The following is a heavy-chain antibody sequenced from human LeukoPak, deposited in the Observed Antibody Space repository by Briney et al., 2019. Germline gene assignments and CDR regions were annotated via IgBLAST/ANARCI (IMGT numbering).Heavy chain of an antibody. CDR2: IIPIFGTA. Sequence: LVKVSCKASGGTFSSYAISWVRQAPGQGLEWMGGIIPIFGTANYAQKFQGRVTITADESTSTAYMELSSLRSEDTAVYYCARTVVVVPAATYYYYYMDVWGKGTTVTVSS. J-gene: IGHJ6*03. CDR1: GGTFSSYA. D-gene: IGHD2-2*01. CDR3: ARTVVVVPAATYYYYYMDV. V-gene: IGHV1-69*13.